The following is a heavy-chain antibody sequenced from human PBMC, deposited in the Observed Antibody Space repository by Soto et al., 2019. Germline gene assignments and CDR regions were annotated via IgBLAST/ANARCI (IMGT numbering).Heavy chain of an antibody. CDR1: GFTFSSYG. D-gene: IGHD5-18*01. Sequence: QVQLVESGGGVVQPGRSLRLSCAASGFTFSSYGMHWVRQAPGKGLEWVAVISYDGSNKYYADSVKGRFTISRDNSKNTLYLQMNSLRAEDTAVYYCAKNGYSYVVDYWGRGTLVTVSS. CDR3: AKNGYSYVVDY. J-gene: IGHJ4*02. CDR2: ISYDGSNK. V-gene: IGHV3-30*18.